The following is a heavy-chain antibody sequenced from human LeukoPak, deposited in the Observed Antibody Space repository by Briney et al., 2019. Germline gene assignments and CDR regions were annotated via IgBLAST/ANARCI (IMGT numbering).Heavy chain of an antibody. V-gene: IGHV1-69*13. J-gene: IGHJ5*02. CDR2: IIPIFGTA. Sequence: ASVKVSCKASGGTFSSYAISWVRQAPGQGLEWMGGIIPIFGTANYAQKFQGRVTITADESTSTAYMELSSLRSEDTAVYYCARDRGDIAAAGTSWFDPWGRGTLVTVSS. D-gene: IGHD6-13*01. CDR1: GGTFSSYA. CDR3: ARDRGDIAAAGTSWFDP.